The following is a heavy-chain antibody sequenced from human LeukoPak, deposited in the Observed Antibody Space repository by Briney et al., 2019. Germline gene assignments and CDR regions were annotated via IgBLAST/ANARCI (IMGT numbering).Heavy chain of an antibody. D-gene: IGHD3-3*01. V-gene: IGHV1-69*13. CDR3: ARDTGLESALDY. CDR2: IIPIFGTA. J-gene: IGHJ4*02. CDR1: GYSFTGYY. Sequence: GASVNVSCKASGYSFTGYYMHWVRQAPGQGLEWMGGIIPIFGTANYAQKFQGRVTITADESTSTAYMELSSLRSEDTAVYYCARDTGLESALDYWGQGTLVTVSS.